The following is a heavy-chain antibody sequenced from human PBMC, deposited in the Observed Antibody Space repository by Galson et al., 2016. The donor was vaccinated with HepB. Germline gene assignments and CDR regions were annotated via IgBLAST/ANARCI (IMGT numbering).Heavy chain of an antibody. CDR1: GFTFSRYA. J-gene: IGHJ4*02. D-gene: IGHD3-10*01. Sequence: SLRLSCAASGFTFSRYAMTWVRQAPGKGLEWVSVIFGGGTTYYADSVKGRFTISRDDSKNTLYLQMDRLSANDTAVYYCARGAGFRQLYDYWGQGTLVTVSS. CDR3: ARGAGFRQLYDY. CDR2: IFGGGTT. V-gene: IGHV3-23*01.